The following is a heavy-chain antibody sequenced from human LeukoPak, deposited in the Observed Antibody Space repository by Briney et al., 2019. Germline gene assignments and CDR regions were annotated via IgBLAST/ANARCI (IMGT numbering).Heavy chain of an antibody. D-gene: IGHD5-18*01. Sequence: PGGSLRLSCAASGFTFRSYGMHWVRQAPGTGLEWVAVLWYDGSNKNYADSVKGRFTISRDNFKNTLYLQMNSLRAEDTAVYYCARDLGFSYGYGRANYYYYGMDVWGQRTTVTVSS. CDR2: LWYDGSNK. J-gene: IGHJ6*02. CDR3: ARDLGFSYGYGRANYYYYGMDV. V-gene: IGHV3-33*01. CDR1: GFTFRSYG.